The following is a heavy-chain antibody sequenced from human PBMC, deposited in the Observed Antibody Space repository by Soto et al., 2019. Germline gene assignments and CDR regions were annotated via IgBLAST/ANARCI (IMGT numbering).Heavy chain of an antibody. J-gene: IGHJ6*02. CDR1: GIKIRSPS. CDR2: ISDSGSNT. D-gene: IGHD3-22*01. V-gene: IGHV3-48*02. Sequence: PGGPLRLPGAAYGIKIRSPSMTWVRKAPGRGLEWVEYISDSGSNTLYADSVKGRFTVSRDTAKNSLYLQMSGLRDEDMAVYYCAMYYYDSSGYDGLDVWGQGTTVTVSS. CDR3: AMYYYDSSGYDGLDV.